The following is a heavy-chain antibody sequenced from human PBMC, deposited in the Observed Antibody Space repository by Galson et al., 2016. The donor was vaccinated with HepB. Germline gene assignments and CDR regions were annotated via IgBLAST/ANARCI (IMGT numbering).Heavy chain of an antibody. J-gene: IGHJ1*01. D-gene: IGHD6-13*01. Sequence: SVKVSCKASGYTFTGYYIHWVRQAPGQGLEWMGWVNPSSGGTTYAQKFQGWVTMTRDTSISTAYMELSRLKSDDTAIYYCARTWYRIRYFHHWGQGTLVTVSS. CDR2: VNPSSGGT. V-gene: IGHV1-2*04. CDR1: GYTFTGYY. CDR3: ARTWYRIRYFHH.